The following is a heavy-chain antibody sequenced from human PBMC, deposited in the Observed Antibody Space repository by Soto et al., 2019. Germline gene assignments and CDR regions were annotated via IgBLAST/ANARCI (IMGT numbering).Heavy chain of an antibody. Sequence: SETLSLTCTVSGGSISTYYWSWIRQPPGKGLEWIGYIYYSGSINYNPSLKSRVTISVDTSKNQFSLKLSSVTAADTAIYYCARQNPVTTDWGQGTLVTVSS. J-gene: IGHJ4*02. D-gene: IGHD4-17*01. CDR3: ARQNPVTTD. CDR2: IYYSGSI. CDR1: GGSISTYY. V-gene: IGHV4-59*08.